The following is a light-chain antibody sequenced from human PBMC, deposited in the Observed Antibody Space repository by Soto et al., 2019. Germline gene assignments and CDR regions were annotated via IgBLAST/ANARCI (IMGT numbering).Light chain of an antibody. Sequence: EIVLTQSPDTLSLSPGERVTLSCRASQRMTNNFLAWFQQKPGLAPRLLIHGASTRASGVPDRFTGGGSGTDFVLTISRVEPEEFAVYYCQQYGRSPFTFGQGTKLQIK. CDR1: QRMTNNF. V-gene: IGKV3-20*01. CDR3: QQYGRSPFT. J-gene: IGKJ2*01. CDR2: GAS.